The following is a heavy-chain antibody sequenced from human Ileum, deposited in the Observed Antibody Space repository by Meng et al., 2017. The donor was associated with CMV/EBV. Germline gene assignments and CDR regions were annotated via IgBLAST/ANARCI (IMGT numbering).Heavy chain of an antibody. Sequence: ASVKVSCKASGYTFSTYNMHWVRQAPGQGLEWMGIIYSGSGVTVSAQRFQGRLTMTRDTSTSTVYMELSSLRSEDTAVYYCAGYMVRGVILFDYWGQGTLVTVSS. CDR1: GYTFSTYN. CDR2: IYSGSGVT. CDR3: AGYMVRGVILFDY. D-gene: IGHD3-10*01. J-gene: IGHJ4*02. V-gene: IGHV1-46*01.